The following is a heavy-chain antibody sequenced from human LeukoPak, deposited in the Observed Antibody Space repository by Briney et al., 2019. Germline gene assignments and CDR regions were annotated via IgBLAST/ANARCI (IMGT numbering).Heavy chain of an antibody. CDR3: ARDLSGIAGYTYGRGIDY. Sequence: GGSLRLSCAASGFTFSSHWMSWVRQAPGKGLEWVANIKKDGSEKYYVDAVKGRFTISRDNAKTSLYLQMNSLRAEDTAVYYCARDLSGIAGYTYGRGIDYWGQGTLVTVPS. CDR1: GFTFSSHW. CDR2: IKKDGSEK. D-gene: IGHD5-18*01. V-gene: IGHV3-7*01. J-gene: IGHJ4*02.